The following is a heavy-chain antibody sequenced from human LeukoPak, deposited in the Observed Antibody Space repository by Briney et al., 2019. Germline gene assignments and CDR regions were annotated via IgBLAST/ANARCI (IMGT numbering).Heavy chain of an antibody. J-gene: IGHJ5*02. D-gene: IGHD1-1*01. CDR1: GGSISSYY. CDR2: IYGSGST. Sequence: SETLSLTCTVSGGSISSYYWSWIRQPPGKGLEWIGHIYGSGSTNYNPSLKSRVTLSVDTSKNQFSLKLSSVTVADTAVYYCAREGTSGTHLNWFDPWGQGTLVTVSS. V-gene: IGHV4-59*01. CDR3: AREGTSGTHLNWFDP.